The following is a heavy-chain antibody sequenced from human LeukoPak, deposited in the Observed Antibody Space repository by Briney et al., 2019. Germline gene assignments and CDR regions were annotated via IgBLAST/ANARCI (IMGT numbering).Heavy chain of an antibody. J-gene: IGHJ4*02. CDR2: IRYDGSNK. CDR3: AKAGEGYYYDSSGYYCDY. V-gene: IGHV3-30*02. CDR1: GFTFSSYG. Sequence: GGSLRLSCAASGFTFSSYGMHWVRQAPGKGLEWVAFIRYDGSNKYYADSVKGRFTISRDNSKNTLYLQMNSLRAEDTAVYYCAKAGEGYYYDSSGYYCDYWGQGTLVTVSS. D-gene: IGHD3-22*01.